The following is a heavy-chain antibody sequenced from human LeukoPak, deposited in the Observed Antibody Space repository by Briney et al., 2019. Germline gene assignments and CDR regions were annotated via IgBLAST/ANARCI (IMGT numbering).Heavy chain of an antibody. V-gene: IGHV1-69*13. Sequence: ASVKVSCKASGGAFSSYAISWVRQSPGQGLEWMGGIIPIFGTANYAQKFQGRVTITADESTSTAYMELSSLRSEDTAVYYCATKDSSSWYSAFDIWGQGTMVTVSS. D-gene: IGHD6-13*01. CDR1: GGAFSSYA. J-gene: IGHJ3*02. CDR3: ATKDSSSWYSAFDI. CDR2: IIPIFGTA.